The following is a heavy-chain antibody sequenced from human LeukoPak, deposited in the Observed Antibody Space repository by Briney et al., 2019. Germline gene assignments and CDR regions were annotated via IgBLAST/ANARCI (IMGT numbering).Heavy chain of an antibody. V-gene: IGHV4-4*07. J-gene: IGHJ5*02. CDR3: ARVGCSSTSCTPGGWFDP. CDR1: GGSISSYY. CDR2: IYTSGST. Sequence: PSETLSLTCTVSGGSISSYYWSWIRQPAGKGLEWIGRIYTSGSTNYNPPLKSRVTISADTSTNQFSLKLSSVPAADTAVYYCARVGCSSTSCTPGGWFDPWGQGTLVTVSS. D-gene: IGHD2-2*01.